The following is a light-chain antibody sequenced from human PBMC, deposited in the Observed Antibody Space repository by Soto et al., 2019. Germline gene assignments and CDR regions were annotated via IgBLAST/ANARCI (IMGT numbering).Light chain of an antibody. CDR1: RSISSY. CDR3: QQSYSTLKT. CDR2: AAS. J-gene: IGKJ1*01. Sequence: DSQMTQSPSSLSASVGDRVTITCRASRSISSYLNWYQQRPGKAPKLLIYAASSLQSGVPSRFSGSGSGTDFTLTINSLQPEDFATYYCQQSYSTLKTFGQGTKVDIK. V-gene: IGKV1-39*01.